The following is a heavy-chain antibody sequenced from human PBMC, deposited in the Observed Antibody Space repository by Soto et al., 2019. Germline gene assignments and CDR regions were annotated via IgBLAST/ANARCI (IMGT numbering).Heavy chain of an antibody. V-gene: IGHV4-31*03. Sequence: QVQLQESGPGLVKPSQTLSLTCTVSGGSISSGGYYWSWIRQHPGKGLEWIGYIYYSGSTYYNPSLKSRVTISVEPSKNQFSLKLSSVTAADTAVYYCARGKRYYGSGSSPHRYYYYYGMDVWGQGTTVTVSS. J-gene: IGHJ6*02. CDR2: IYYSGST. CDR1: GGSISSGGYY. CDR3: ARGKRYYGSGSSPHRYYYYYGMDV. D-gene: IGHD3-10*01.